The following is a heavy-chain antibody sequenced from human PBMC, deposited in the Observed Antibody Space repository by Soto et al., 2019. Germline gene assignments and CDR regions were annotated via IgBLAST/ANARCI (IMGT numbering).Heavy chain of an antibody. CDR2: IYHTGTT. V-gene: IGHV4-38-2*01. J-gene: IGHJ4*02. D-gene: IGHD4-17*01. Sequence: PSETLSLTCAVSGDSIIGIYHWAWIRQSPGRGLEWIASIYHTGTTYYTPSLESRVTISVDTSKNQFSLRLSSVTAADTALYYCARTTAVPNTLRSRYYFDYWGQGMLVTVSS. CDR1: GDSIIGIYH. CDR3: ARTTAVPNTLRSRYYFDY.